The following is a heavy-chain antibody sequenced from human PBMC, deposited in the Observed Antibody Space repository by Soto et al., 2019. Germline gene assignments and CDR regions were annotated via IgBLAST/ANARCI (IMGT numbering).Heavy chain of an antibody. CDR3: ATLAIVGAVTSDY. D-gene: IGHD3-3*01. V-gene: IGHV4-39*01. CDR2: IYYSGST. Sequence: QLQLQESGPGLVKPSETLSLTCTVSGGSISSSGYYWGWIRQPPGKGLEWIGNIYYSGSTYYNPSLKSRVTISVDPSKNQLSLKLSSVTAADTAVYYCATLAIVGAVTSDYWGQGTLVTVSS. CDR1: GGSISSSGYY. J-gene: IGHJ4*02.